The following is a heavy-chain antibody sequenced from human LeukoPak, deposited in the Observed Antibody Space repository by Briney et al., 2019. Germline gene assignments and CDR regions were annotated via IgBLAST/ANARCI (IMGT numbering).Heavy chain of an antibody. V-gene: IGHV3-64*01. CDR3: ARDQFPGRWLQGGFDF. J-gene: IGHJ4*02. D-gene: IGHD5-24*01. Sequence: PGGSLRLSCAASGFTFSSYAMHWVRQAPGKGLEYVSAISSNGGTTYYANSVKGRFTISRDNSKNTLHLQMGSLRAEDMAVYYCARDQFPGRWLQGGFDFRGQGTLVTVSS. CDR1: GFTFSSYA. CDR2: ISSNGGTT.